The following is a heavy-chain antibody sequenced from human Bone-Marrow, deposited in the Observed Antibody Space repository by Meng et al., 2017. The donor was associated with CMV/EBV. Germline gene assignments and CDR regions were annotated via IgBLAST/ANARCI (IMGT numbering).Heavy chain of an antibody. CDR1: ARSSCGSS. V-gene: IGHV4-34*01. CDR2: INHSGTT. Sequence: YARSSCGSSCTLLRQPPWHGLEWIVEINHSGTTHSTPSLTSLVTTSVATSKPQFSLQLRSLTAAYTAVYYCARGPDSSSWYRYYFDYWGQGTLVTVSS. J-gene: IGHJ4*02. CDR3: ARGPDSSSWYRYYFDY. D-gene: IGHD6-13*01.